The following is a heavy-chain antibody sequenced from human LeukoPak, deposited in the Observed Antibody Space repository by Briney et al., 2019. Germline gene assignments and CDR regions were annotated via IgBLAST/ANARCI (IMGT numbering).Heavy chain of an antibody. CDR2: ICYDGSNK. Sequence: PGGSLRLSCAASGFTFSSYGMHWVRQAPGKGLEWVAGICYDGSNKYYADSVQPRFPISTDNSKNTLYLQMNSLRADHTALYYCARDSIGGRILPGYYFHYWGQGTLLTVSS. CDR3: ARDSIGGRILPGYYFHY. V-gene: IGHV3-33*01. CDR1: GFTFSSYG. J-gene: IGHJ4*02. D-gene: IGHD3-9*01.